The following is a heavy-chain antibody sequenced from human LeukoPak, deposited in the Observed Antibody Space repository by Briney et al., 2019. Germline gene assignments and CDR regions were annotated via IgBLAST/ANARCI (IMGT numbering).Heavy chain of an antibody. CDR2: INHSGST. CDR3: ARHATGIAAAGTSSFDY. CDR1: GGSFSGYY. J-gene: IGHJ4*02. V-gene: IGHV4-34*01. D-gene: IGHD6-13*01. Sequence: SETLSLTCAVYGGSFSGYYWSWIRQPPGKGLEWIGEINHSGSTNYNPSLKSRVTISVDTSKTQFSLKLSSVTAADTAVYYCARHATGIAAAGTSSFDYWGQGTLVTVSS.